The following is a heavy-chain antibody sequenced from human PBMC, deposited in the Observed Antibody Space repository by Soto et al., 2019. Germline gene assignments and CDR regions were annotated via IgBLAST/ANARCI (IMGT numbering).Heavy chain of an antibody. D-gene: IGHD3-10*01. CDR1: GFTFSSYA. Sequence: QVQLVESGGGVVQPGRSLRLSCAASGFTFSSYAMHWVHQAPGKGLEWVAVISYDGSNKYYADSVKGRFTISRDNSKNTLYLQMNSLRAEDTAVYYCARMYGSGSPLEFDYWGQGTLVTVSS. CDR3: ARMYGSGSPLEFDY. V-gene: IGHV3-30-3*01. CDR2: ISYDGSNK. J-gene: IGHJ4*02.